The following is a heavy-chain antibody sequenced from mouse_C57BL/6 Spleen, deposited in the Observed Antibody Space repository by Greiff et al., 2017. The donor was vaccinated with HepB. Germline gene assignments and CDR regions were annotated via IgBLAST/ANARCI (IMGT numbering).Heavy chain of an antibody. CDR1: GFTFSDYG. CDR3: ARRLLRSYAMDY. Sequence: EVKLMESGGGLVNPGGSLKLSCAASGFTFSDYGMHWVRQAPEKGLEWVAYISSGISTIYYADTVKGRFTISRDNAKNTLFLQMTSLRSADTAMYYCARRLLRSYAMDYWGQGTSVTVSS. J-gene: IGHJ4*01. D-gene: IGHD2-3*01. V-gene: IGHV5-17*01. CDR2: ISSGISTI.